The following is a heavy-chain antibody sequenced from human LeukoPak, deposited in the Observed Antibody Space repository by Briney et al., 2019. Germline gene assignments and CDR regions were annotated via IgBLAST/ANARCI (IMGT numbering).Heavy chain of an antibody. CDR3: ARDSSTVAMARRGVFDY. CDR1: GGTIGTYY. CDR2: IYYSGNT. V-gene: IGHV4-59*01. D-gene: IGHD5-12*01. Sequence: TPSETLSLTCSASGGTIGTYYWSWIRQAPGKGLEFIGYIYYSGNTKYNPSLKSRVTISVDTSKNQFSLKLNSVTASETAIYYCARDSSTVAMARRGVFDYWGQGTLVTVSS. J-gene: IGHJ4*02.